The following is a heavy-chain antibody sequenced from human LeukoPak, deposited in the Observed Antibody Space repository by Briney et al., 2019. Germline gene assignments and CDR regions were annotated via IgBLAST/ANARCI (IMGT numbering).Heavy chain of an antibody. J-gene: IGHJ3*02. Sequence: SETLSLTCAVYGGSFSGYYWSWIRQPPGKGLERIGEINHSGSTNYNPSLKSRVTISVDTSKNQFSLKLSSVTAADTAVYYCARGRRRVLMIVVVSDAFDIWGQGTMVTVSS. V-gene: IGHV4-34*01. CDR2: INHSGST. D-gene: IGHD3-22*01. CDR1: GGSFSGYY. CDR3: ARGRRRVLMIVVVSDAFDI.